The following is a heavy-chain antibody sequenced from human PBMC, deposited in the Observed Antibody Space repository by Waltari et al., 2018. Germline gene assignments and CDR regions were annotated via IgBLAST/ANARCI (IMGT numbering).Heavy chain of an antibody. J-gene: IGHJ3*02. V-gene: IGHV4-30-4*08. CDR2: IYYTGSS. Sequence: QVQLQESGPGLVKPSQTLSLTCTVSGGSISSGRYYWSWIRQPPGKALEWIGYIYYTGSSYYNPSLKSRVIIAVDMSKSQFSLKVSSVTAADTALYYCVRSGYIYGANAFDIWGQGTMVTVSS. CDR1: GGSISSGRYY. CDR3: VRSGYIYGANAFDI. D-gene: IGHD5-12*01.